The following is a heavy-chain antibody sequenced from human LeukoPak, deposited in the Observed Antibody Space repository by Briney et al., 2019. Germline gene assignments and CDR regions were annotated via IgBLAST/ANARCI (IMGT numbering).Heavy chain of an antibody. CDR3: ARARGHYYDGSGYRTRYYYMDV. Sequence: PGGSLRLSCAASGFTFSSYWMHWVRQAPGKGLVWVSRINSDGSSTGYADSVKGRFTISRDNAKNTLYLQMNSLRAEDTAVYYCARARGHYYDGSGYRTRYYYMDVWGKGTTVTVSS. CDR2: INSDGSST. J-gene: IGHJ6*03. V-gene: IGHV3-74*01. D-gene: IGHD3-22*01. CDR1: GFTFSSYW.